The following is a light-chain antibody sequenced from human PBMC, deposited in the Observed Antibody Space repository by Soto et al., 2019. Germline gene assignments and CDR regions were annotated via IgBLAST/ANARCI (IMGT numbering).Light chain of an antibody. CDR3: QQYNNWWT. CDR2: DAS. J-gene: IGKJ1*01. Sequence: EIVLTQSPVTLSLSPGERATLSCRASQSVSSSYLAWYQQKPGQAPRLLIYDASNRATGIPARFSGSGSGTEFTLTISSLQSEDFAVYYCQQYNNWWTFGQGTKVDI. V-gene: IGKV3D-15*01. CDR1: QSVSSSY.